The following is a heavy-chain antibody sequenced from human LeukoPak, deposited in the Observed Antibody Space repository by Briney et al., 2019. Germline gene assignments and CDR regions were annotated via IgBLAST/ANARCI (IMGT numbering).Heavy chain of an antibody. D-gene: IGHD3-10*01. J-gene: IGHJ4*02. V-gene: IGHV4-61*05. Sequence: SETLSLTCTVSGGSISSSSFYWSWIRQPPGKGLEWIGYIYYSGSTNYNPSLKSRVTISVDTSKNQFSLKLSSVTAADTAVYYCARGQPRGGLWFGESPLDYWGQGTLVTVSS. CDR1: GGSISSSSFY. CDR3: ARGQPRGGLWFGESPLDY. CDR2: IYYSGST.